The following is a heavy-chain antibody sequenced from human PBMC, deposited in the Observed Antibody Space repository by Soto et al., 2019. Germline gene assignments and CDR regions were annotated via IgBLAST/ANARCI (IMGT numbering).Heavy chain of an antibody. D-gene: IGHD4-4*01. Sequence: SQTLSLTCAISGDSVSSKSAAWNWIRQSPSRGLEWLGRTYYRSKWYNDYAVSVKSRITINPDTSKNQFSLHLSSVTPEDTAVYYCARDPADFYSAFDYWGQGTLVTVSS. CDR3: ARDPADFYSAFDY. V-gene: IGHV6-1*01. CDR1: GDSVSSKSAA. CDR2: TYYRSKWYN. J-gene: IGHJ4*02.